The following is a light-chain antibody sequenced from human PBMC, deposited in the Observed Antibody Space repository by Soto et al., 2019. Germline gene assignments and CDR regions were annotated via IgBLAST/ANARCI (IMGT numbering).Light chain of an antibody. CDR3: SSYTSSSTVI. CDR1: SSDVGGYNY. Sequence: QSALTQPASVSGSPGQSITISCTGTSSDVGGYNYVSWYQQHPGKAPKLMIYDVSNRPSGFSNRFSGSKSGYTASLTNSGLQAEDEADYYCSSYTSSSTVIFGGGTKLTVL. J-gene: IGLJ2*01. V-gene: IGLV2-14*01. CDR2: DVS.